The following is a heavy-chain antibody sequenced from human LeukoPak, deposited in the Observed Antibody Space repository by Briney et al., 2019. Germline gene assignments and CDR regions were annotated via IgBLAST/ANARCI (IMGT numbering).Heavy chain of an antibody. V-gene: IGHV4-4*02. J-gene: IGHJ6*04. D-gene: IGHD3-3*01. Sequence: SETLSLTCTVFGDSMSSDNWWNWVRQSPGEGLEWIGEISEKKSAIYNPPLQSRVTISMDKSKKQFSLNLRSVTAADTAVYYCARATNYDLWSAYYHHMDVWGKGTTVTVSS. CDR1: GDSMSSDNW. CDR3: ARATNYDLWSAYYHHMDV. CDR2: ISEKKSA.